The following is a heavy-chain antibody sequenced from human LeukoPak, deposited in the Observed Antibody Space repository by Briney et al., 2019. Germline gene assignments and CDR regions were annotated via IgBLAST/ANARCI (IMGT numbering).Heavy chain of an antibody. V-gene: IGHV2-70*11. CDR3: ARMRRYYDSSGYPDY. CDR2: IDWDDDK. J-gene: IGHJ4*02. Sequence: SGPTLVNPTQTLTLTCTFSGFSISTSGMCVSWIRQPPGKALEWLARIDWDDDKYYSTSLKTRLTISRDTSKNQVVLTMTNMDPVDTATYYCARMRRYYDSSGYPDYWGQGTLVTVSS. CDR1: GFSISTSGMC. D-gene: IGHD3-22*01.